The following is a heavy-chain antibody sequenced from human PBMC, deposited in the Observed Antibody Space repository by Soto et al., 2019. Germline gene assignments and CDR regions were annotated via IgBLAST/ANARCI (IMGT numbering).Heavy chain of an antibody. Sequence: QVQLQQWGAGLLKPSETLSLTCAVYGGSFSGYYWSWIRQPPGKGLEWIGEINHSGSTNYNPSLTSRVTISVDTSKNQFSLKLSSVTAADTAVYYCARGGDIAARPGVSWFDPWGQGTLVTVSS. CDR3: ARGGDIAARPGVSWFDP. CDR2: INHSGST. J-gene: IGHJ5*02. V-gene: IGHV4-34*01. D-gene: IGHD6-6*01. CDR1: GGSFSGYY.